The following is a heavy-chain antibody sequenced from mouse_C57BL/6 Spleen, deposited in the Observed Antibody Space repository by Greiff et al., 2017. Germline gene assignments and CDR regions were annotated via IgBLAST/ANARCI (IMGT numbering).Heavy chain of an antibody. V-gene: IGHV5-16*01. D-gene: IGHD2-3*01. CDR3: ARRDLYDGSFAY. CDR1: GFTFSDYY. J-gene: IGHJ3*01. Sequence: EVKLMESEGGLVQPGSSMKLSCTASGFTFSDYYMAWVRQVPEKGLEWVANINYDGSSTYYLDSLKSRFIISRDNAKNILYLQMSSLKSEDTATYYGARRDLYDGSFAYWGQGTLVTVSA. CDR2: INYDGSST.